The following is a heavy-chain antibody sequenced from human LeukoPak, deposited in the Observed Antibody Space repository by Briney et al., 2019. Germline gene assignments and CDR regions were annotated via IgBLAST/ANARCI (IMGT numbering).Heavy chain of an antibody. J-gene: IGHJ5*02. CDR3: ARRDSHYGSGSYYNQENNWFDP. Sequence: PSETLSLTCTVSGGSISSGGYYWSWIRQHPGKGLEWIGYIYYSGSTYYNPSLKSRLTISVDTSKNQFSLKLSSVTAADTAVYYCARRDSHYGSGSYYNQENNWFDPWGQGTLVTVSS. CDR1: GGSISSGGYY. D-gene: IGHD3-10*01. CDR2: IYYSGST. V-gene: IGHV4-31*03.